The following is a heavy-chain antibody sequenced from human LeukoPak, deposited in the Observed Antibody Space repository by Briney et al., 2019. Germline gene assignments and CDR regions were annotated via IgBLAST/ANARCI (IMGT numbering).Heavy chain of an antibody. CDR1: GYTFTSYD. CDR2: MNPNSGNT. CDR3: ARLGGYGDYSFYYMDV. J-gene: IGHJ6*03. V-gene: IGHV1-8*03. D-gene: IGHD4-17*01. Sequence: ASVKVSCKASGYTFTSYDINWVRQATGQGLEWMGWMNPNSGNTGYAQKFQGRVTITRNTSISTAYMELSSLRSEDTAVYYCARLGGYGDYSFYYMDVWGKGTTVTVSS.